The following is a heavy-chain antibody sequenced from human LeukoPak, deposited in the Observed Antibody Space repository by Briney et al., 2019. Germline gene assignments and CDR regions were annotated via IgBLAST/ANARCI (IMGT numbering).Heavy chain of an antibody. D-gene: IGHD6-19*01. J-gene: IGHJ4*02. CDR3: AKEPYSGWYYY. V-gene: IGHV3-64*01. CDR1: GFTFSSYA. Sequence: GGSLRLSCAASGFTFSSYAIHWVRQAPGKGLEYVSGISSNGVSTYYANSVKGRFTISRDNSKNTVYLQMGSLRAEDTAVYYCAKEPYSGWYYYWGQGTLVTVSS. CDR2: ISSNGVST.